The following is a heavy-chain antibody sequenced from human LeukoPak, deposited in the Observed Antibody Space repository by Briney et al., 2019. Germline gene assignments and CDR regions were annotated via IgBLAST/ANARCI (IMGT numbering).Heavy chain of an antibody. J-gene: IGHJ5*02. CDR1: GYTFTSYG. CDR3: ARQNNRGENWFDP. CDR2: ISAYNGNT. Sequence: ASVKVSCKASGYTFTSYGISWVRQAPGQGLEWMGWISAYNGNTNYAQKLQGRVAMTTDTSTSTAYMELRSLRSYDTAVYYCARQNNRGENWFDPWGQGTLVTVSS. D-gene: IGHD3-16*01. V-gene: IGHV1-18*01.